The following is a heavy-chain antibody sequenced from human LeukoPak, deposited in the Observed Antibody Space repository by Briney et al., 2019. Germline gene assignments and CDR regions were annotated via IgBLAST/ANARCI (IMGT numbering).Heavy chain of an antibody. J-gene: IGHJ6*02. CDR2: VNPNSGNT. CDR1: GYALTSYD. D-gene: IGHD2-2*01. V-gene: IGHV1-8*01. CDR3: ARGPPYCSSTSCRKTKSYGMDV. Sequence: GSVKVSCKASGYALTSYDINWVRQATGQGLEWMGWVNPNSGNTGYAQKIQGRVTMTRNTSISTAYMELSSLRSEDTAVYYCARGPPYCSSTSCRKTKSYGMDVWGQGTTVTVSS.